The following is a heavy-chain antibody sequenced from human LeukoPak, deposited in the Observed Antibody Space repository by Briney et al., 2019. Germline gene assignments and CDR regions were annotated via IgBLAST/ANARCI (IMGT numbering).Heavy chain of an antibody. D-gene: IGHD3-22*01. J-gene: IGHJ4*02. Sequence: ASVKVSCKASGYTFTGYYMHWVRQAPGQGLEWMGWINPNSGGTNYAQKFQGRVTMTRDTSTSTVYMELRSLRSDDTAVYYCAREVPYDSSRYYQPFDYWGQGTLVTVSS. CDR2: INPNSGGT. CDR3: AREVPYDSSRYYQPFDY. CDR1: GYTFTGYY. V-gene: IGHV1-2*02.